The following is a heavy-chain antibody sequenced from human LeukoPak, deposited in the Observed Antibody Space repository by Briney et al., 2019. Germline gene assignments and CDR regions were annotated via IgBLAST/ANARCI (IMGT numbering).Heavy chain of an antibody. CDR2: ISGSGGTT. CDR3: AKDKDLQLVGDN. D-gene: IGHD6-13*01. Sequence: GGTLRLSCAVSGFSFSTYAMSWVRQAPGKGLEWVSDISGSGGTTHYADSVKGRFTISRDNSKKTLYLQMDSLRAEDTAVYYCAKDKDLQLVGDNWGQGTLVSVSS. CDR1: GFSFSTYA. J-gene: IGHJ4*02. V-gene: IGHV3-23*01.